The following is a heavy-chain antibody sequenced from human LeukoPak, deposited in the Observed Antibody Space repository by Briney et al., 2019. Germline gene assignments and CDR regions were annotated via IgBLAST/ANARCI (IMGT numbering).Heavy chain of an antibody. CDR3: ARSVLLGYCSSTSCSKGTFDY. CDR2: IYYSGST. Sequence: PSETLSLTCTVSGGSISSYYWSWTRQPPGKGLEWIGYIYYSGSTNYNPSLKSRVTISVDTSKNQFSLKLSSVTAADTAVYYCARSVLLGYCSSTSCSKGTFDYWGQGTLVTVSS. D-gene: IGHD2-2*01. J-gene: IGHJ4*02. CDR1: GGSISSYY. V-gene: IGHV4-59*01.